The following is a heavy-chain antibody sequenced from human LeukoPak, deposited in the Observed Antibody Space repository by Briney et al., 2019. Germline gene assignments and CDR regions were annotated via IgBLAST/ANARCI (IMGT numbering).Heavy chain of an antibody. J-gene: IGHJ4*02. CDR3: AKRSSRSSPTSFDY. D-gene: IGHD6-6*01. CDR1: RFTYSCYA. Sequence: PGGSLRLSRAASRFTYSCYAMGWLRQAPGKGLEWVSSIDHSGTFTYYADSVKGRFTISRDNSKSTLYLQMNSLRAEDTALYYCAKRSSRSSPTSFDYCGQGTLVTVSS. CDR2: IDHSGTFT. V-gene: IGHV3-23*01.